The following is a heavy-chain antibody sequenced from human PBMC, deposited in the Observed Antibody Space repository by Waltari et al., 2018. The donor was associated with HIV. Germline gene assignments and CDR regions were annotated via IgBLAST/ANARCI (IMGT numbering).Heavy chain of an antibody. CDR2: IPYHGNNK. CDR3: ARAYYGSPSYYFDY. V-gene: IGHV3-30-3*01. D-gene: IGHD1-26*01. CDR1: GFNFSAYA. Sequence: QVQLVASGGGVVQPGRSLRLSCPASGFNFSAYALRWFRQAPGKGLGWVALIPYHGNNKYYADSVKGRFTISRDNSKNTLYLQMNSLRAEDTAVYYCARAYYGSPSYYFDYWGQGTLVTVSS. J-gene: IGHJ4*02.